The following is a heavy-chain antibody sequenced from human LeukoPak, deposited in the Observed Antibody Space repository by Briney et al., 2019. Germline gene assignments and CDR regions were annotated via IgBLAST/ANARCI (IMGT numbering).Heavy chain of an antibody. CDR2: IYYSGST. CDR3: ARGNPFDL. Sequence: SETLSLTCTVSGGSISIYYWSWIRQPPGKGLEWIGYIYYSGSTDYNPSLKSRATISVDTSKNQFSLKLTSVTAADTAVYYCARGNPFDLWGRGTLVTVSS. V-gene: IGHV4-59*01. J-gene: IGHJ2*01. CDR1: GGSISIYY.